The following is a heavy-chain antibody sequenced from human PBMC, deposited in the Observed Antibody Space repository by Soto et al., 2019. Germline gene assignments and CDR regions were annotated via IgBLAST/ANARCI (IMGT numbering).Heavy chain of an antibody. J-gene: IGHJ4*02. CDR2: IKSKTDGGAT. D-gene: IGHD6-19*01. Sequence: GWSLRLSCAASGFSFNNAWMNWVRQAPGKGLEWVGRIKSKTDGGATAYAAPVKGRFTLSRDDSKTTLFLQMNTLKTEDTGVYYCSTCRGVGWTRGFDSLGQGTLVTVSS. CDR3: STCRGVGWTRGFDS. V-gene: IGHV3-15*07. CDR1: GFSFNNAW.